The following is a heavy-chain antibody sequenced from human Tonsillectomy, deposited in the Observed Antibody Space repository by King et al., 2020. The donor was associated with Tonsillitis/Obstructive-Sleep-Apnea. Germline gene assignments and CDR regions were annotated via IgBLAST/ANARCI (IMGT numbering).Heavy chain of an antibody. CDR3: AKDQHGDYF. CDR2: IGGNDGAT. V-gene: IGHV3-23*04. Sequence: VQLVESGGGLVQPGGSLRLSCAASGFAFSNCAMTWVRQAPGKGLEWVSTIGGNDGATFYADSVKGRFTISRDNSKSTLYLQMSSLRAEDTALYYCAKDQHGDYFWGQGTLVTVSS. CDR1: GFAFSNCA. D-gene: IGHD4-17*01. J-gene: IGHJ4*02.